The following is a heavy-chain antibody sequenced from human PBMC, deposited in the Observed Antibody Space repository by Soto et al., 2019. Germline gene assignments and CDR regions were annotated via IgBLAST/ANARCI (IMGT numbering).Heavy chain of an antibody. CDR3: AKDTDSSGPWAYAFDI. J-gene: IGHJ3*02. D-gene: IGHD3-22*01. Sequence: GGSLRLSCAASGFTFSSYGMHWVRQAPGKGLEWVAVISYDGSNKYYADSVKGRFTISRDNSKNTLYLQMNSLRAEDTAVYYCAKDTDSSGPWAYAFDIWGQGTMVTVSS. V-gene: IGHV3-30*18. CDR2: ISYDGSNK. CDR1: GFTFSSYG.